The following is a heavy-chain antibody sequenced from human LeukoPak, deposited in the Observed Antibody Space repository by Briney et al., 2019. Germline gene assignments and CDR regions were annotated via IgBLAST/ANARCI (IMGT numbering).Heavy chain of an antibody. J-gene: IGHJ5*02. Sequence: GGSLRLSCAASGFTFSSYSMNWVRQAPGKGLEWVSAISGSGGSTYYADSVKGRFTISRDNSKNTLYLQMNSLRAEDTAVYYCAKDGSEVLWFGELLPNWFDPWGQGTLVTVSS. D-gene: IGHD3-10*01. CDR3: AKDGSEVLWFGELLPNWFDP. CDR2: ISGSGGST. V-gene: IGHV3-23*01. CDR1: GFTFSSYS.